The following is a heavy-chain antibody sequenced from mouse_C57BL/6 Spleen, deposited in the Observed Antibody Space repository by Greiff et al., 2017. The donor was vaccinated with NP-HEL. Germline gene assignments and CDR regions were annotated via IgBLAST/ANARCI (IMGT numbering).Heavy chain of an antibody. CDR3: ARDYYDYLAY. Sequence: QVTLNVCGPGILQSSQTLSLTCSFSGFSLSTSGMGVSWIRQPSGKGLEWLAHIYWDDDKRYNPSLKSRLTISKDTSRNQVFLKITSVDTADTATYYCARDYYDYLAYWGQGTLVTVSA. V-gene: IGHV8-12*01. CDR1: GFSLSTSGMG. D-gene: IGHD2-4*01. CDR2: IYWDDDK. J-gene: IGHJ3*01.